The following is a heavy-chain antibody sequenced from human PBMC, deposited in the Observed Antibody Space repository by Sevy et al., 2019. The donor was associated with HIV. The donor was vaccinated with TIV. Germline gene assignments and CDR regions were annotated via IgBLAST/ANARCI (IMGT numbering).Heavy chain of an antibody. CDR3: VRDGWNY. CDR2: MPSSGSYI. Sequence: GGSLRLSCAASGFTFSTSTMNWVRQAPGKGLGWVSLMPSSGSYIPYADSVKGRLTISRDNAKNSVFLQMNSLRVEDTAVYYCVRDGWNYWGQGTLVTVSS. J-gene: IGHJ4*02. V-gene: IGHV3-21*05. D-gene: IGHD2-15*01. CDR1: GFTFSTST.